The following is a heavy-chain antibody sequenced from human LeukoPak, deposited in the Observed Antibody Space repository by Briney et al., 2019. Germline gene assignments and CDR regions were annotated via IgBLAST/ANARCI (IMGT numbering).Heavy chain of an antibody. CDR2: IYYSGRT. V-gene: IGHV4-39*01. Sequence: PSETLSLTCSVSGDSVSRSDSYWDWIRQPPGKGLEWIGTIYYSGRTYYSPTLKSRVTMSVDPSNNQFSLNLRSVTAADTALYYCARRRYYDGSGYLEWGQGTLLSVSS. CDR1: GDSVSRSDSY. J-gene: IGHJ1*01. D-gene: IGHD3-22*01. CDR3: ARRRYYDGSGYLE.